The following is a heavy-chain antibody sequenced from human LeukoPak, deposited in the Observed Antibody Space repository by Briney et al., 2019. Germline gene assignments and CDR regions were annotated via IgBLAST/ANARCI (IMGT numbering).Heavy chain of an antibody. CDR2: LNGSGWST. D-gene: IGHD3-10*01. CDR1: GFAFRSYA. J-gene: IGHJ3*02. Sequence: GGSLRLSCAASGFAFRSYAMSWVRQTPVKGLEWVSSLNGSGWSTFYADSVQGRFTISRDNSKNPLYLQMNSLRAEDTAVYYCAKHQQMVQGVPHAFDIWGQGTMVTVSS. CDR3: AKHQQMVQGVPHAFDI. V-gene: IGHV3-23*01.